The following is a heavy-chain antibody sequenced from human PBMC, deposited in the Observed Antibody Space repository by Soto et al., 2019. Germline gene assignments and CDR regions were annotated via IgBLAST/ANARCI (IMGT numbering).Heavy chain of an antibody. V-gene: IGHV3-7*03. D-gene: IGHD3-9*01. CDR2: IKKDGTEK. CDR3: ARGPSYSDYSNDWFFDS. Sequence: GGSLRLSCAASGFTFSGYWMTWVRQAPGKGLEWVADIKKDGTEKYYVDSVKGRFTISRDNDKKSVYLQMNGLTVEDTAVYRCARGPSYSDYSNDWFFDSWGQGALATVSS. CDR1: GFTFSGYW. J-gene: IGHJ4*02.